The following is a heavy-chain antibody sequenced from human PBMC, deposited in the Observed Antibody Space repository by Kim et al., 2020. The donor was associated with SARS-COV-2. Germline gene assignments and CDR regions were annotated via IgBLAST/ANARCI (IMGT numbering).Heavy chain of an antibody. V-gene: IGHV4-31*03. CDR3: ARSDYDPANYYYSYGM. CDR2: IYYSGST. CDR1: DVSISSGGYY. Sequence: SETLSLTCTVSDVSISSGGYYWSWIRQHPGKGLEWIGYIYYSGSTYSNPSLKSRVTMAVDRSKNQFSLKLSSVTAADTAVYYCARSDYDPANYYYSYGM. D-gene: IGHD3-16*01. J-gene: IGHJ6*01.